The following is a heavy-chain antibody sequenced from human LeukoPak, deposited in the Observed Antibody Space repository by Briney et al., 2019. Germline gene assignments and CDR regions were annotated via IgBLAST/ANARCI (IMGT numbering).Heavy chain of an antibody. Sequence: PGRSLRLSCAASGFTFDDYAMHWVRQAPGKGLGWVSGISWNSGSIGYADSVKGRFTISRDNSKNTLYLQMNSLRAEDTAVYYCAKESRATAAFDIWGQGTMVTVSS. V-gene: IGHV3-9*01. J-gene: IGHJ3*02. CDR1: GFTFDDYA. CDR3: AKESRATAAFDI. CDR2: ISWNSGSI. D-gene: IGHD1-26*01.